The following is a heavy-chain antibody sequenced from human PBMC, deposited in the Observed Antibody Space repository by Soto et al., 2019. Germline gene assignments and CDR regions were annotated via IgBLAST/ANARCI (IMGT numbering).Heavy chain of an antibody. V-gene: IGHV2-5*02. CDR2: IYWDDDE. CDR1: GFSLSTTAEG. CDR3: AHGSCSSADCYPNPYLDY. D-gene: IGHD2-2*01. J-gene: IGHJ4*02. Sequence: QITLKESGPTLVKPTQTLTLTCTFSGFSLSTTAEGVGWIRQPPGKALEWLALIYWDDDERYSPSLKSRLTIPKDTSKNQVVLTMTNVDPVDTATYYRAHGSCSSADCYPNPYLDYWGQGILVTVSS.